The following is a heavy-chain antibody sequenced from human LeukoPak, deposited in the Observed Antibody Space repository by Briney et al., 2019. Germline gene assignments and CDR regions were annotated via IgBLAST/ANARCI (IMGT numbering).Heavy chain of an antibody. Sequence: PGGSLRLSCAASGFTFSTYAMSWVRQAPGKGLEWVSAISGSGGSTYYADSVKGRFTISRDNSKTTLYLQMNSLRAEDAALYYCAKGDTATVYDAFDIWGQGTMVTVSS. V-gene: IGHV3-23*01. CDR3: AKGDTATVYDAFDI. CDR1: GFTFSTYA. D-gene: IGHD5-18*01. J-gene: IGHJ3*02. CDR2: ISGSGGST.